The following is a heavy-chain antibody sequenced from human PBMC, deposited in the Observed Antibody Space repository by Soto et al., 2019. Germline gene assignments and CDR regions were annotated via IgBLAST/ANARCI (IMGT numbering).Heavy chain of an antibody. D-gene: IGHD3-22*01. J-gene: IGHJ3*02. CDR3: ARLYYYDSSGYYPYAFDI. CDR1: GGSISSSSYY. CDR2: IYYSGST. V-gene: IGHV4-39*01. Sequence: QLQLQESGPGLVKPSETLSLTCTVSGGSISSSSYYWGWIRQPPGKGLEWIGSIYYSGSTYYNPSLKSRVTISVDTSKNQFSLKLSSVTAADTAVYYCARLYYYDSSGYYPYAFDIWGQGTMVTVSS.